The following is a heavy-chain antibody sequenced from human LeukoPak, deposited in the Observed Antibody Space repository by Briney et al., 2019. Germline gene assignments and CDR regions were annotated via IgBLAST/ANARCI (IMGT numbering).Heavy chain of an antibody. D-gene: IGHD3-9*01. CDR2: ISSSSSYI. Sequence: PGGSLRLSCAASGFTFSSYSMNWVRQAPGKGLEWVSSISSSSSYIYYADSVKGRFTISRDNAKNSLYLQMNSLRAEDTAVYYCARGVLLTGYPTPMHAPFDYWGQGTLVTVSS. CDR1: GFTFSSYS. V-gene: IGHV3-21*01. CDR3: ARGVLLTGYPTPMHAPFDY. J-gene: IGHJ4*02.